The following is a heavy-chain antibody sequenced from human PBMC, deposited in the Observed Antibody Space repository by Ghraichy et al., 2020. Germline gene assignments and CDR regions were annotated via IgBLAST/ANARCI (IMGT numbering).Heavy chain of an antibody. CDR2: INNRGDIK. V-gene: IGHV3-23*01. CDR1: GITFSSYA. Sequence: GGSLRLSCAVSGITFSSYAMSWVRQAPGKGLEWVSAINNRGDIKYYADSVKGRFTISRDNSKNTLFVQMNSLRAEDTAVYYCAKRQYCIGGSCYSRAFDSGGQGTLVTVSS. J-gene: IGHJ4*02. CDR3: AKRQYCIGGSCYSRAFDS. D-gene: IGHD2-15*01.